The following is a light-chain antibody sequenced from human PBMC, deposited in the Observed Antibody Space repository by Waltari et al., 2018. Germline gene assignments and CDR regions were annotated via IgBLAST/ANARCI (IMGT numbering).Light chain of an antibody. V-gene: IGLV1-36*01. CDR1: SPNIGNNA. J-gene: IGLJ3*02. CDR2: YDD. Sequence: QSVLTQPPSVSAAPRQRVTISRSGSSPNIGNNAVNWYQQLPGKAPKLLIYYDDLLPSGVSDRFSGSKSGTSASLAISGLQSEDEADYYCAAWDDSLNGWVFGGGTKLTVL. CDR3: AAWDDSLNGWV.